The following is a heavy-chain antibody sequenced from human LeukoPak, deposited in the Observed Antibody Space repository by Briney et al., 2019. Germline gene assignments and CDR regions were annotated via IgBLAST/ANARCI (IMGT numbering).Heavy chain of an antibody. CDR2: KSGAGRD. Sequence: SETLSLTCAVSDVSISTDYWSWLRQPPGKGLEWIGYKSGAGRDLYNPSLRSRVTISVDASENQFSLSLRSVTAADTAMYYCARDLRPYYYDSSGYYPNWFDPWGQGTLVTVSS. J-gene: IGHJ5*02. D-gene: IGHD3-22*01. V-gene: IGHV4-59*01. CDR3: ARDLRPYYYDSSGYYPNWFDP. CDR1: DVSISTDY.